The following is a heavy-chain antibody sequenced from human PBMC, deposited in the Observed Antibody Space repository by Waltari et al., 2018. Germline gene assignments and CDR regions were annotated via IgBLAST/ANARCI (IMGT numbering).Heavy chain of an antibody. CDR2: INHSGST. V-gene: IGHV4-34*01. D-gene: IGHD6-13*01. CDR3: ARHFQIAAAGTVLAYYGMDV. J-gene: IGHJ6*02. CDR1: GGSFSGYY. Sequence: QVQLQQWGAGLLKPSETLSLTCAVYGGSFSGYYWSWIRQPPGKGLEWIGEINHSGSTNYNPSLKSRVTISVDTSKNQFYLKLSSVTAADTAVYYCARHFQIAAAGTVLAYYGMDVWGQGTTVTVSS.